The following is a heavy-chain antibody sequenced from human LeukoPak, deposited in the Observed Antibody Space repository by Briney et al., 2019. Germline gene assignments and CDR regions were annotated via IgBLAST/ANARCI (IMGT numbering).Heavy chain of an antibody. CDR2: INTVGTTT. D-gene: IGHD2-2*01. CDR3: TRGTIVPAGTDY. CDR1: GFTFSNYW. V-gene: IGHV3-74*01. Sequence: GGSLRLSCAASGFTFSNYWMLWVRQAPGKGLVWVSEINTVGTTTNYADSVKGRFTVSRDNAKNTLFLQTNSLRAEDTAVYYCTRGTIVPAGTDYWGQGTLVTVSS. J-gene: IGHJ4*02.